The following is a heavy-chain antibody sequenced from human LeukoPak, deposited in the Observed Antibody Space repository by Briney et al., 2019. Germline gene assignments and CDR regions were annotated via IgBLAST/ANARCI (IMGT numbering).Heavy chain of an antibody. J-gene: IGHJ5*02. V-gene: IGHV5-51*01. CDR1: GYSFTSYW. CDR3: ARRYYGSGSYYNWFDP. CDR2: FYPGDSDT. Sequence: PGGSLKISCKGSGYSFTSYWIGWVRQIPGKGLEWMGIFYPGDSDTRYSPSFQGQVTISADKSISTAYLQWSSLKASDTAMYYCARRYYGSGSYYNWFDPWGQGTLVTVSS. D-gene: IGHD3-10*01.